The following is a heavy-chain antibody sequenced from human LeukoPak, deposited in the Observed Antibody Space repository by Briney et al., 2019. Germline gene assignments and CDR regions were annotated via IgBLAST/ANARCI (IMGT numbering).Heavy chain of an antibody. CDR2: ISGSGGST. V-gene: IGHV3-23*01. CDR3: AKGGQGVVPAAIAY. CDR1: GFTFSSYA. D-gene: IGHD2-2*01. Sequence: GGSLRLSCAASGFTFSSYAMSWVRQAPGKGLEWVSAISGSGGSTYYADSVKGRFTISRDNSKNTPYLQMNSLRAEDTAVYYCAKGGQGVVPAAIAYWGQGTLVTVSS. J-gene: IGHJ4*02.